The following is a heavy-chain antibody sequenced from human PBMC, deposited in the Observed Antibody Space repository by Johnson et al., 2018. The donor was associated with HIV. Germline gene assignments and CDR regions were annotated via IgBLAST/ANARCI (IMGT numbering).Heavy chain of an antibody. CDR1: GFTFDDYA. Sequence: VQLVESGGGLVQPGRSLRLSFAASGFTFDDYAMHWVRQATGKGLEWVSGISWNSGSIGYADSVKGRFTISRDNAKNSLYLQMNSLRAEDTALYYCAKQYSSSWYGNAFDIRGQGTMVTVSS. V-gene: IGHV3-9*01. CDR2: ISWNSGSI. J-gene: IGHJ3*02. CDR3: AKQYSSSWYGNAFDI. D-gene: IGHD6-13*01.